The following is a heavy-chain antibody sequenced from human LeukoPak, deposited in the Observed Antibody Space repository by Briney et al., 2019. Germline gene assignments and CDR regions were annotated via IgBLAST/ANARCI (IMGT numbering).Heavy chain of an antibody. CDR2: LYHSGCT. CDR1: GDSITNGNYY. Sequence: SETLSLTCTVSGDSITNGNYYWTWIRQSAGKGLEWIGSLYHSGCTYYNPSLKSRVTISVDTSKNQFSLRLTSVTAADTAVYYCARSGTGLLRYYFDYWGQGTLITVSS. D-gene: IGHD3-22*01. CDR3: ARSGTGLLRYYFDY. J-gene: IGHJ4*02. V-gene: IGHV4-38-2*02.